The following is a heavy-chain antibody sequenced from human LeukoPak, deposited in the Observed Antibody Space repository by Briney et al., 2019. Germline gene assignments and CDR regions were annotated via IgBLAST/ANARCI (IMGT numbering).Heavy chain of an antibody. Sequence: GGSLRLSCAASGFTFDDYAMHWVRQAPGKGLEWVSGISWNSGSIGYADSVKGRFTISRDNAKNSLYLQMNSLRAEDTAVYYCVKDAGGSQAFDYWGQGTLVTVSS. CDR2: ISWNSGSI. D-gene: IGHD2-15*01. V-gene: IGHV3-9*01. CDR3: VKDAGGSQAFDY. J-gene: IGHJ4*02. CDR1: GFTFDDYA.